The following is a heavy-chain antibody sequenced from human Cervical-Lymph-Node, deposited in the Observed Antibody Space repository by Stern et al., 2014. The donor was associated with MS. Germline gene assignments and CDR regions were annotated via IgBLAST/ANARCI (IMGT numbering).Heavy chain of an antibody. CDR3: ARDSSDTWYGPIDA. D-gene: IGHD6-13*01. CDR1: GGSIINYY. V-gene: IGHV4-59*01. J-gene: IGHJ5*02. CDR2: IYYTGRT. Sequence: VQLVESGPGLVKPSETLSLTCTVSGGSIINYYWSWIRPTPGKGLEWLGYIYYTGRTNYNPSLKSRVTISVDTSKNQLSLMLRSLTAADTAVYYCARDSSDTWYGPIDAWGQGTQVIVSS.